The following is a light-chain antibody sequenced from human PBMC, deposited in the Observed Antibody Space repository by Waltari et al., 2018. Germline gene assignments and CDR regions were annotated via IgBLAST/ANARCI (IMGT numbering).Light chain of an antibody. CDR3: QHYNNLPLT. J-gene: IGKJ4*01. V-gene: IGKV3-15*01. Sequence: EIVMTQSPATLSVSPGEGATISCRASQNVASNLAWYQQKSGQAPRLLIYGASTRATGIPARFSGSESGTEFALTISSLQSEDSAVYYCQHYNNLPLTFGGGTKVEI. CDR1: QNVASN. CDR2: GAS.